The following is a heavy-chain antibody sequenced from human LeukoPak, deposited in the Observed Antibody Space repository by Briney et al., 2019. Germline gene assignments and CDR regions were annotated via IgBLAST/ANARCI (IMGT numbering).Heavy chain of an antibody. CDR2: ISGSGGSA. D-gene: IGHD5-24*01. V-gene: IGHV3-23*01. CDR3: ARDREGDGYNLGY. Sequence: GGSLRLSCADSAFTFSSYAMSWVRQAPGKGLEWVSGISGSGGSAYYGDSVKGRFTISRDNSKITLYLQMNSLRAEDTAVYYCARDREGDGYNLGYWGQGTLVTVSS. J-gene: IGHJ4*02. CDR1: AFTFSSYA.